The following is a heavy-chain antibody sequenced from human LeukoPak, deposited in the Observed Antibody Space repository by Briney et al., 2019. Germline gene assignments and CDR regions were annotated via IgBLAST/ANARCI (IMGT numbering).Heavy chain of an antibody. V-gene: IGHV4-61*02. CDR3: ATTYYYGSGSYYILMDV. CDR2: IYTSGST. D-gene: IGHD3-10*01. Sequence: SETLSLSCTVSGGSISSSSYYWSWIRQPAGKGLEWIGRIYTSGSTNYNPSLKSRVTISVDTSKNQFSLKLSSVTAADTAVYYCATTYYYGSGSYYILMDVWGKGTTVTISS. J-gene: IGHJ6*03. CDR1: GGSISSSSYY.